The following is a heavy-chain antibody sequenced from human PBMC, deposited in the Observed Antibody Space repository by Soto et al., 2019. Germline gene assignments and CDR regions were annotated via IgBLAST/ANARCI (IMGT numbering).Heavy chain of an antibody. Sequence: PSEALSVNCSVSDGSISISTHYWGWIRQSPGKGLDWIGSIYYRGSAYYNPSLKSRVTISVDTSKNQFSLKLRSVTAADTSVYYCARHPGIAAHFDFWGQGTLVTVSS. CDR1: DGSISISTHY. D-gene: IGHD6-13*01. CDR2: IYYRGSA. V-gene: IGHV4-39*01. J-gene: IGHJ4*02. CDR3: ARHPGIAAHFDF.